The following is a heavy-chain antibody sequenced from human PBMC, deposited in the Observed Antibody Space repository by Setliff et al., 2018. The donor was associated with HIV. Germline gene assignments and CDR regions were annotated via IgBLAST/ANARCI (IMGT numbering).Heavy chain of an antibody. CDR1: GGSFSSYS. D-gene: IGHD3-16*01. CDR2: INRSGST. V-gene: IGHV4-34*01. CDR3: GSIMVGGAMSYSYYYMDV. Sequence: PSETLSLTCAVYGGSFSSYSWTWIRQPPGKGLEWIGEINRSGSTNYNPSLKSRLTIIVDTSKNQFSLELNSVTAADTAVYYCGSIMVGGAMSYSYYYMDVWGKGTTVTVSS. J-gene: IGHJ6*03.